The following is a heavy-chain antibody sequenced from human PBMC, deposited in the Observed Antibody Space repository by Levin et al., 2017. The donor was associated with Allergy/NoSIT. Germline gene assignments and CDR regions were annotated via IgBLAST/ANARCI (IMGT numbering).Heavy chain of an antibody. V-gene: IGHV3-53*01. CDR3: AREAQSSGYNDY. Sequence: GGSLRFSCAASGFTVSSNYMSWVRQAPGKGLEWVSVIYSGGSTYYADSVKGRFTISRDNSKNTLYLQMNSLRAEDTAVYYCAREAQSSGYNDYWGQGTLVTVSS. D-gene: IGHD3-22*01. CDR2: IYSGGST. CDR1: GFTVSSNY. J-gene: IGHJ4*02.